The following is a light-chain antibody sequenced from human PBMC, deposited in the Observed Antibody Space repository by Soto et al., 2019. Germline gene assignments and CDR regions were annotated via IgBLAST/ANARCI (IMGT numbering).Light chain of an antibody. CDR2: GAS. Sequence: EIVLTQSPGTLSLSPGERATLSCRASQSVSSSYLAWYQQKPGQAPRLLIYGASSRATGIPDRFSGSGSGTDVTIPISRLEPEDFAVYYCQQYGSSPLVTFGQGTRLEIK. V-gene: IGKV3-20*01. CDR3: QQYGSSPLVT. CDR1: QSVSSSY. J-gene: IGKJ5*01.